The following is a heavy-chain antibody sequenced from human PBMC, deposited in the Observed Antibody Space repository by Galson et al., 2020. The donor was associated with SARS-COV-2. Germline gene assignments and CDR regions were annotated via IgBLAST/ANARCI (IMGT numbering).Heavy chain of an antibody. CDR3: SGGPIRALGSPLV. Sequence: GESLKISCAASGFTFNNFAMSWVRQAPGKGLEWVSGIHDYGGSTYYADSVKGRFIVSRDNSKNTVYLQMNSLRAEDTAVYFCSGGPIRALGSPLVWGRGTLVTVSS. CDR1: GFTFNNFA. D-gene: IGHD1-26*01. V-gene: IGHV3-23*01. CDR2: IHDYGGST. J-gene: IGHJ4*02.